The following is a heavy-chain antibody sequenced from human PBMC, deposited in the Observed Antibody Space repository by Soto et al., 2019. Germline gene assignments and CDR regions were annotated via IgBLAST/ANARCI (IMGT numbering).Heavy chain of an antibody. Sequence: PSETLSLTCTVSGGSISSYYWSWIRQPPGKGLEWIGYIYYSGSTNYNPSLKSRVTISVDTSKNQFSLKLSSVTAEDTAIYYCARDSKEYTGYEWRGDHFDYWGQGTQVTVSS. J-gene: IGHJ4*02. V-gene: IGHV4-59*01. D-gene: IGHD5-12*01. CDR3: ARDSKEYTGYEWRGDHFDY. CDR1: GGSISSYY. CDR2: IYYSGST.